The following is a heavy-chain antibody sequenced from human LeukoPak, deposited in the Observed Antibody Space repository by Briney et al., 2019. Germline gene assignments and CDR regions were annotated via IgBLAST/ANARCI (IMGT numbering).Heavy chain of an antibody. CDR1: GGSFSGYY. D-gene: IGHD5-18*01. Sequence: SETLSLTCAVYGGSFSGYYWSWIRQPPGKGLEWIGEINHTGSTNYNTSLKSRVTLSVDTSKNQFSLRLSSVTAADTAVYYCARTRGAGYSYGFNYYYYMDVWGKGTTVTVSS. CDR2: INHTGST. V-gene: IGHV4-34*01. CDR3: ARTRGAGYSYGFNYYYYMDV. J-gene: IGHJ6*03.